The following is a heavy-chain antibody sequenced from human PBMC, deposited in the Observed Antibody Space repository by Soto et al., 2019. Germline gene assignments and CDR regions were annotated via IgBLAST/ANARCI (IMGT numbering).Heavy chain of an antibody. CDR1: GFPFSSTD. CDR3: AKNSGWFNT. V-gene: IGHV3-23*01. Sequence: GGSLRLSCAASGFPFSSTDMTWVRQAPGKGLEWVSTIDGSGGTTYYADSVKGRFTISRDNSIDTVFLQMNSLRADDTALYFCAKNSGWFNTWGQGALVTVSS. J-gene: IGHJ5*02. CDR2: IDGSGGTT. D-gene: IGHD3-10*01.